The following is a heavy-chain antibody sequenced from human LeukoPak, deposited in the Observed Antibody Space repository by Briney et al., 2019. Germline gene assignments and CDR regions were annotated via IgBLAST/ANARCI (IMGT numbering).Heavy chain of an antibody. V-gene: IGHV1-8*03. J-gene: IGHJ5*02. CDR2: MNPNSGNT. D-gene: IGHD2-2*01. CDR1: GYTFTGYY. CDR3: ARGLIYCSSTSCYRYWFDP. Sequence: ASVKVSCKASGYTFTGYYMHWVRQAPGQGLEWMGWMNPNSGNTGYAQKFQGRVTITSNTSINTAYMELSSLRSEDTAVYYCARGLIYCSSTSCYRYWFDPWGQGTLVTVSS.